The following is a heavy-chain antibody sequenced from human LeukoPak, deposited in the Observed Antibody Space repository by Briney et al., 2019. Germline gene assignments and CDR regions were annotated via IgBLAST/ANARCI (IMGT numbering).Heavy chain of an antibody. CDR1: GGSISSYY. J-gene: IGHJ3*02. V-gene: IGHV4-59*08. CDR3: ARLNSGYYYDSSGYPHDAFDI. Sequence: PSETLSLTCTVSGGSISSYYWSWIRQPPAKGLEWIGYIYYSGSTNYNPSLKSRVTISVDTSKNQFSLKLSSVTAADTAVYYCARLNSGYYYDSSGYPHDAFDIWGQGTMVTVSS. CDR2: IYYSGST. D-gene: IGHD3-22*01.